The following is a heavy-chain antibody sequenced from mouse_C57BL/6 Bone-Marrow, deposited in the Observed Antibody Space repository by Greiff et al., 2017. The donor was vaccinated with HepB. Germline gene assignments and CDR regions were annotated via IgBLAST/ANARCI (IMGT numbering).Heavy chain of an antibody. CDR3: AISGLVPWFAY. CDR2: IYPRDGST. J-gene: IGHJ3*01. CDR1: GYTFTSYD. Sequence: QVQLQQSGPELVKPGASVKLSCKASGYTFTSYDINWVKQRPGQGLEWIGWIYPRDGSTKYNEKFKGKATLTVDTSSSTAYMELHSLTSEDSAVYFCAISGLVPWFAYWGQGTLVTVSA. V-gene: IGHV1-85*01. D-gene: IGHD2-2*01.